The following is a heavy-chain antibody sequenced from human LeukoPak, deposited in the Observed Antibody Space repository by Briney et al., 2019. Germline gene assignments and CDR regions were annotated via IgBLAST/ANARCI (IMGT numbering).Heavy chain of an antibody. V-gene: IGHV4-59*12. CDR1: GVSISSDY. J-gene: IGHJ5*02. CDR3: ARDFSTAYSTDWFDP. D-gene: IGHD6-13*01. CDR2: IYYSGSS. Sequence: PSETLSLTCTVSGVSISSDYWSWIRLPPGKGLEWIGYIYYSGSSNYNPSLKSRVTMSVDTSKNQFSLKLSSVTAADTAVYYCARDFSTAYSTDWFDPWGQGTLVTVSS.